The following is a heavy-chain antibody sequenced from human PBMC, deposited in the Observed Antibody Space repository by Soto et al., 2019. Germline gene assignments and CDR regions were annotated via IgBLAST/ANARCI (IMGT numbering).Heavy chain of an antibody. J-gene: IGHJ4*02. V-gene: IGHV1-18*01. CDR3: ARDDDYIWGSYRPTPFDY. CDR1: GYTFTSYG. Sequence: DSVKVSCKASGYTFTSYGGSWVRQAPGQGLEWMGWISAYNGNTNYAQKLQGRVTMTTDTSTSTAYMELRSLRSDDTAVYYCARDDDYIWGSYRPTPFDYWGQGTLVTVSS. CDR2: ISAYNGNT. D-gene: IGHD3-16*02.